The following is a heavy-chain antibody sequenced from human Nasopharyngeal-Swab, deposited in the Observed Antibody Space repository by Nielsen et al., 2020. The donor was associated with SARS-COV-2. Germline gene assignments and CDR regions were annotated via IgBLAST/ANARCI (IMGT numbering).Heavy chain of an antibody. CDR2: INTDGRRT. J-gene: IGHJ4*02. CDR1: GFSFSTFS. Sequence: GESLKISCAASGFSFSTFSMHWVRQVPGEGLVWVSRINTDGRRTNYAESVKGRFTISRDNVKNMLYLQMNNLRPEDTAVYYCARDLGGFGGYWGQGTLATVSS. D-gene: IGHD4-23*01. V-gene: IGHV3-74*01. CDR3: ARDLGGFGGY.